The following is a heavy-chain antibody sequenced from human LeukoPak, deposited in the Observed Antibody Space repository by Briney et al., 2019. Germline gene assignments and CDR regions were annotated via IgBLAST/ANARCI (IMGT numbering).Heavy chain of an antibody. V-gene: IGHV3-7*04. D-gene: IGHD5-24*01. CDR1: GFPFSSYW. CDR3: TRVGYIDEGIDY. J-gene: IGHJ4*02. CDR2: IKQDGSKK. Sequence: GGSLRPSCVASGFPFSSYWMTWVRQNPGKGPEWVANIKQDGSKKSYVDSVKGRFTISRDNAKNSLYLQMNSLRAEDTAIYYCTRVGYIDEGIDYWGQGTLVTVSS.